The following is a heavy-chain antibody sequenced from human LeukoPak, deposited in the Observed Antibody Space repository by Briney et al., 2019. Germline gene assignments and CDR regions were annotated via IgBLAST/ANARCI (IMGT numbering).Heavy chain of an antibody. Sequence: PGGSLRLSCAASGFTVSSNYMSWVRQAPGKGLEWVSVIYSGGSTYYADSVKGRFTISRDNSKNTLYLQMNSLRAEDTAVYYCARASLSTRPIDYWGQGTLVTVSS. CDR1: GFTVSSNY. J-gene: IGHJ4*02. V-gene: IGHV3-66*01. CDR2: IYSGGST. CDR3: ARASLSTRPIDY.